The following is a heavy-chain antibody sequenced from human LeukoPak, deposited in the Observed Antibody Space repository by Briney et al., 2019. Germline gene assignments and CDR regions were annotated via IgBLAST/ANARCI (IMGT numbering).Heavy chain of an antibody. CDR3: AREVGFGGSYFI. CDR2: ISSSGRTV. Sequence: GGSLRLSCAASGLTFSDYYMSWIRQAPGKGLEWVSYISSSGRTVYYADSVKGRFTISRDNAKNSLYLQMNSLRAEDTAVYYCAREVGFGGSYFIWGQGTMVTVSS. V-gene: IGHV3-11*01. D-gene: IGHD1-26*01. J-gene: IGHJ3*02. CDR1: GLTFSDYY.